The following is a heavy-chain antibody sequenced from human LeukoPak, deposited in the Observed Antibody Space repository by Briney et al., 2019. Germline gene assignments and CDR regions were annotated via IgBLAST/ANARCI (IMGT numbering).Heavy chain of an antibody. V-gene: IGHV4-30-4*07. J-gene: IGHJ2*01. CDR2: IYYSGST. Sequence: SETLSLTCAVSGGSISSGGYSWSWIRQPPGKGLEWIGYIYYSGSTYYNPSLKSRVTISVATSKNQFSLKLSSVTAADTAVYYCARDRPPYWYFDLWGRGTLVTVSS. CDR3: ARDRPPYWYFDL. CDR1: GGSISSGGYS. D-gene: IGHD6-6*01.